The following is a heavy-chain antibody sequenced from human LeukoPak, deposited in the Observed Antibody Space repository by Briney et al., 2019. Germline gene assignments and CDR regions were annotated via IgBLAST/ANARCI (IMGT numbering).Heavy chain of an antibody. CDR1: GGSISSYY. Sequence: SETLSLTCTVSGGSISSYYWSWIRQPPGKGLEWIGYIYYSGSTNYNPSLKSRVTISVDTSKNQFSLKLSSVTAADTAVYYCARGRRYQLPRHYFDYWGQGTLVTVSS. CDR3: ARGRRYQLPRHYFDY. J-gene: IGHJ4*02. V-gene: IGHV4-59*12. D-gene: IGHD2-2*01. CDR2: IYYSGST.